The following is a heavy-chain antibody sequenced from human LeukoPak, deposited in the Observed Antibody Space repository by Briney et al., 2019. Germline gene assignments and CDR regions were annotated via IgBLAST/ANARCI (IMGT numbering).Heavy chain of an antibody. CDR2: IYPSDSDS. D-gene: IGHD3-22*01. Sequence: GESLKISCKGSGYSFTAFWIAWVRQMPGKGLEWMGIIYPSDSDSRYSPSFQGQVTISADKSISTAYLQWSSLKASDTAMYYCARLSVGTYYYDSSGYSLGDYWGQGTLVTVSS. V-gene: IGHV5-51*01. J-gene: IGHJ4*02. CDR1: GYSFTAFW. CDR3: ARLSVGTYYYDSSGYSLGDY.